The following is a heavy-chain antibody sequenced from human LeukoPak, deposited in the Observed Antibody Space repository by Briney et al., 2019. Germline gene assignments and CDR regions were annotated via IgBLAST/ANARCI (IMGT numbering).Heavy chain of an antibody. CDR1: GFTFSSYS. J-gene: IGHJ4*02. D-gene: IGHD1-26*01. Sequence: ESGGCLRLSCAASGFTFSSYSMNWVRQAPGKGLEWVSSINSRSSYLYYADSVKGRITISRDNARNSLYLQMNSLRAEDTAVYYCARDRLTRDSGSRGDWGQGTLVTVSS. V-gene: IGHV3-21*01. CDR3: ARDRLTRDSGSRGD. CDR2: INSRSSYL.